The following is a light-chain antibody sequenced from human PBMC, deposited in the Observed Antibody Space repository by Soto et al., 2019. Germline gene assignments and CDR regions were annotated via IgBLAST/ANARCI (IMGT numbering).Light chain of an antibody. CDR1: SSDVGAYNL. Sequence: QSVLTQPPSASGSPGQSVTISCTGTSSDVGAYNLVSWYQQHPDKAPKLMIYEVSKRPSGVPDRFSGSKSGNTASLTVSGLQAEDEADYFCASYAGTNNYVVFGGGTKVTVL. V-gene: IGLV2-8*01. J-gene: IGLJ2*01. CDR2: EVS. CDR3: ASYAGTNNYVV.